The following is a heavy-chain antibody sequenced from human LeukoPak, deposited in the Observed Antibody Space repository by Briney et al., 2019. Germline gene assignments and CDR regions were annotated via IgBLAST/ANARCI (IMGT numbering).Heavy chain of an antibody. D-gene: IGHD3-9*01. CDR2: ISSSGSTI. J-gene: IGHJ4*02. CDR3: ARLRRYFDWLLDY. Sequence: LSLTCAVYDGSFSGYHWSWIRQAPGKGLEWVSYISSSGSTIYYADSVKGRFTISRDNAKNSLYLQMNSLRAEDTAVYYCARLRRYFDWLLDYWGQGTLVTVSS. CDR1: DGSFSGYH. V-gene: IGHV3-11*01.